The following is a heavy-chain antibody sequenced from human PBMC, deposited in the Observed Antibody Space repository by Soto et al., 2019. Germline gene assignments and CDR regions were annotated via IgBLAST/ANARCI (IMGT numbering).Heavy chain of an antibody. D-gene: IGHD4-17*01. J-gene: IGHJ5*02. CDR1: GFTVSTES. V-gene: IGHV3-66*01. Sequence: EVQLVESGGNLVQPGGSLRISCAASGFTVSTESMSWVRQAPGKGLEWVSIIHGGGGTFYADSVKGRFTISRDKSKNTVYLQMNNLRVEDTAVYYCARDPTDYPVNWFDPWGQGTLVTVSS. CDR3: ARDPTDYPVNWFDP. CDR2: IHGGGGT.